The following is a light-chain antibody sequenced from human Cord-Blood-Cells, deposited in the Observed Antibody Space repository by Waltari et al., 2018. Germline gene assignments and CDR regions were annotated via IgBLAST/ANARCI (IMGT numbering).Light chain of an antibody. V-gene: IGKV3-15*01. J-gene: IGKJ1*01. CDR2: GAP. Sequence: EIVMTQSPATLSVSPGERATLSCRASQSVGSNLAWYQQKPGQVPRLLIYGAPTRATGISARFSGSGSGTEFTLTISSLQSEDVAVYYCQQYNNWPRTFGQGTKVEIK. CDR3: QQYNNWPRT. CDR1: QSVGSN.